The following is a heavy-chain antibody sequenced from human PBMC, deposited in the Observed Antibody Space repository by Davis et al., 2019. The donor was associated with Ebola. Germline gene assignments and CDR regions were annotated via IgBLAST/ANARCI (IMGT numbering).Heavy chain of an antibody. V-gene: IGHV3-7*03. J-gene: IGHJ6*02. CDR1: GFTLSSYW. D-gene: IGHD6-19*01. Sequence: PGGALRLTCVASGFTLSSYWMSWVRQAPGKGLEWVANIKQDGSEKYYVDSVKGRFTISRDNAKNSLYLQMNSLRAEDTAVYYCARDTIAVAGTALFYYYYGMDVWGQGTTVTVSS. CDR2: IKQDGSEK. CDR3: ARDTIAVAGTALFYYYYGMDV.